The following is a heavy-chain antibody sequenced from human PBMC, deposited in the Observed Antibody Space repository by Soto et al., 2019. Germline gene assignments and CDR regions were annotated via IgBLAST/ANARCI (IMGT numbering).Heavy chain of an antibody. CDR1: GFTVSSNY. CDR3: ASVGLGHFDY. V-gene: IGHV3-53*01. Sequence: EVQLVESGGGLIQPGGSLRLSCAASGFTVSSNYMSWVRQAPGKGLEWVSVIYSGGSTYYADSVKGRFTISRDNSKNALYLQMIRLRAEDTPVYYFASVGLGHFDYWGQGTLVTVS. J-gene: IGHJ4*02. D-gene: IGHD3-22*01. CDR2: IYSGGST.